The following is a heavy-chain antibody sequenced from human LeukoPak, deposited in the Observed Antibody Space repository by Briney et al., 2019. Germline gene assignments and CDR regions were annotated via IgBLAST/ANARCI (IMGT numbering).Heavy chain of an antibody. CDR3: ARVDSSGYYPNWFDP. CDR2: ISSSGSTI. J-gene: IGHJ5*02. Sequence: GGSLRLSCAASGFTFSSYEMNWVRQAPGKGLEWVSYISSSGSTIYYADSVKGRFTISRDNAKNSLYLQMNSLRAEDTAVYYCARVDSSGYYPNWFDPWGQGTLVTVSS. CDR1: GFTFSSYE. V-gene: IGHV3-48*03. D-gene: IGHD3-22*01.